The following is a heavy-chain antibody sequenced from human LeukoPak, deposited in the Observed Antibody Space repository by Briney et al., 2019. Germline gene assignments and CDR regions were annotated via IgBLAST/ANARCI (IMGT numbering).Heavy chain of an antibody. CDR1: GFTVNYYA. CDR3: WKDRLGGPYFFHY. CDR2: NGGTGFRT. D-gene: IGHD3-16*01. Sequence: GALGPSLASFGFTVNYYAMSWVRPAPGKGLEWVSTNGGTGFRTYSLDSVKGRFTISRDNSKNTLYLQINRLRAEDTAVYFCWKDRLGGPYFFHYWGQGTLLTVSS. J-gene: IGHJ4*02. V-gene: IGHV3-23*01.